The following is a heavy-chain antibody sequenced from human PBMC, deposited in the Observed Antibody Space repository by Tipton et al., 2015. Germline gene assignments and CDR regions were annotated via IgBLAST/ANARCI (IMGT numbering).Heavy chain of an antibody. CDR1: GASIDSYY. J-gene: IGHJ4*02. CDR3: ARVPFDYFDY. Sequence: TLSLTCTVSGASIDSYYWSWIRQPPGRGLEWIGYIYYSGSTNYNPSLKSRVTMSVEMSKNQFSLKLSSVTAADTAVYYCARVPFDYFDYWGQGILVTVSS. V-gene: IGHV4-59*12. CDR2: IYYSGST.